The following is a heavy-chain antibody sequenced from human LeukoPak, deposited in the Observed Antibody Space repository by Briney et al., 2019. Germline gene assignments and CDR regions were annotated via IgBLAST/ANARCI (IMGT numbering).Heavy chain of an antibody. V-gene: IGHV4-4*09. CDR2: IYTSGST. Sequence: SETLSLTCTVSGGSISSYYWSWIRQPPGKGLEWIGYIYTSGSTNYNPSLKSRVTISVDTSKNQFSLKLSSVTAADTAVYYCARHHYYDFRSGYFWFDPWGQGTLVTVSS. CDR3: ARHHYYDFRSGYFWFDP. J-gene: IGHJ5*02. D-gene: IGHD3-3*01. CDR1: GGSISSYY.